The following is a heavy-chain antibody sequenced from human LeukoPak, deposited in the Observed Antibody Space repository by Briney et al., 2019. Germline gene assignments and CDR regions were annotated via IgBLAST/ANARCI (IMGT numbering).Heavy chain of an antibody. CDR1: GFTFSSYR. V-gene: IGHV3-21*01. CDR2: TSTSSRYI. D-gene: IGHD3-3*01. Sequence: GGSLRLSCAASGFTFSSYRMNWVSPAPRNGLEWVSSTSTSSRYIYYADSVKGRFTISRDNAKNSLHLQMNSLRAEDTAVYYCARVNPTYYDFWSGYYTAHAFDIWGQGTMVTVSS. J-gene: IGHJ3*02. CDR3: ARVNPTYYDFWSGYYTAHAFDI.